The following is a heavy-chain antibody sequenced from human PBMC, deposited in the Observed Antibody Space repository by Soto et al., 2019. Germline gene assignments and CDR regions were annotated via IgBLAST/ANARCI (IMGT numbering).Heavy chain of an antibody. CDR2: IIPIFGTA. J-gene: IGHJ6*02. D-gene: IGHD6-6*01. CDR3: ARGAIAAHNDYYYGMDV. V-gene: IGHV1-69*13. CDR1: GGTFSSYA. Sequence: ASVKVSCKASGGTFSSYAISWVRQAPGQGLEWMGGIIPIFGTANYAQKFQGRVTITADESTSTAYMELSSLRSEDTAVYYCARGAIAAHNDYYYGMDVWGQGTTVTVSS.